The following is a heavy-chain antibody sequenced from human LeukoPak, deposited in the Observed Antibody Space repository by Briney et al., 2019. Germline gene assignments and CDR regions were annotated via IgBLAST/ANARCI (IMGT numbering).Heavy chain of an antibody. D-gene: IGHD3-16*02. CDR2: IYYSGST. CDR3: ARKEPPYDSVWGSYRYIF. J-gene: IGHJ4*02. CDR1: GGSISSYY. V-gene: IGHV4-59*12. Sequence: PSETLSLTCTVSGGSISSYYWSWIRQPPGKGLKWIGYIYYSGSTSYSPSLRSRVTISVDTSKNQFSLKLSSVTAADTAVYYCARKEPPYDSVWGSYRYIFWGQGTLVTVSS.